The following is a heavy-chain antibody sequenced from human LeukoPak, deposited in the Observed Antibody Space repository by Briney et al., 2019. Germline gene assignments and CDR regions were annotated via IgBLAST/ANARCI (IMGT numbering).Heavy chain of an antibody. Sequence: GASVQDSCSASGYTVTGHYLHWVRQAPGQGLEWMGWLNPNSGGTSYAQKFQGRVTMTRATSINTAYMELNSLTSDDPAMYYCAKDAYSGFSSSYNRDSGGQGTLVTVSS. CDR3: AKDAYSGFSSSYNRDS. CDR1: GYTVTGHY. V-gene: IGHV1-2*02. D-gene: IGHD5-18*01. J-gene: IGHJ4*02. CDR2: LNPNSGGT.